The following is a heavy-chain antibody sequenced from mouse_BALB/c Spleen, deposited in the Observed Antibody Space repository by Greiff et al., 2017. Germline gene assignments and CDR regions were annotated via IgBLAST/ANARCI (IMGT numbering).Heavy chain of an antibody. CDR2: IDPANGNT. Sequence: VQLQQSGAELVKPGASVKLSCTASGFTFKDSYMHWVKQRPEQGLEWIGRIDPANGNTKYDPKFQGKATITADTSSNTAYLQLSSLTSEDTAVYYCARIGSWDYWGQGTPVTVSS. J-gene: IGHJ2*01. D-gene: IGHD2-14*01. CDR3: ARIGSWDY. CDR1: GFTFKDSY. V-gene: IGHV14-3*02.